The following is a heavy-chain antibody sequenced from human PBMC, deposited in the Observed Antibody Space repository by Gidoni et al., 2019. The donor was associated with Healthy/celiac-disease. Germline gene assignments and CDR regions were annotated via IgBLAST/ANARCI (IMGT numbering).Heavy chain of an antibody. CDR1: GFTFSSYG. Sequence: QVQLVESGGGVVQPGRSLRLSCAASGFTFSSYGMHWVSQAPGKGLEWVAVIWYDGSNKYYADSVKGRFTISRYNSKNTLYLQMNSLRAEDTAVYYCAREKTYYYDSKALDYWGQGTLVTVSS. D-gene: IGHD3-22*01. CDR3: AREKTYYYDSKALDY. CDR2: IWYDGSNK. V-gene: IGHV3-33*01. J-gene: IGHJ4*02.